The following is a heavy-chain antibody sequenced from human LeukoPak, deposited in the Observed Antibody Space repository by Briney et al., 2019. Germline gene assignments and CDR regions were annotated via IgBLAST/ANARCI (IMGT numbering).Heavy chain of an antibody. V-gene: IGHV3-30*18. J-gene: IGHJ4*02. CDR1: GFTFSSYG. CDR2: ISYDGSNK. Sequence: GGSLRLSCAASGFTFSSYGMHWVRQAPGKGLEWVAVISYDGSNKYYADSVKGRFTISRDNSKNTLYLQMNSLRAEDTAVYYCANPPWMGPIMVRGGGMDYWGQGTLVTVSS. D-gene: IGHD3-10*01. CDR3: ANPPWMGPIMVRGGGMDY.